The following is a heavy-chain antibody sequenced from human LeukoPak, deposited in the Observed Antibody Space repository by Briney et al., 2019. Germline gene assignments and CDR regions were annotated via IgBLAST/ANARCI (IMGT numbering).Heavy chain of an antibody. CDR2: IYYSGTT. Sequence: SETLSLTCTVSGRSISSDGYYWSWIRRHPAKGLEWIGYIYYSGTTYYNPSLKSRVTISVDTSKNQFSLKLSSVTAADTAVYYCARSGKYGSGSVDRKFDYWGQGTLVTVSS. CDR1: GRSISSDGYY. CDR3: ARSGKYGSGSVDRKFDY. D-gene: IGHD3-10*01. V-gene: IGHV4-31*03. J-gene: IGHJ4*02.